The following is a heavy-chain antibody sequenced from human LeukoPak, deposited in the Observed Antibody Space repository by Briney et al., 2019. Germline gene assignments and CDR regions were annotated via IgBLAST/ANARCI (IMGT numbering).Heavy chain of an antibody. CDR1: GGSISSHY. V-gene: IGHV4-59*11. D-gene: IGHD5-24*01. CDR2: IYYSGST. Sequence: SETLSLTCTVSGGSISSHYWSWIRQPPGKGLERIGYIYYSGSTNYNPSLKSRVTISVDTSKNQFSLKLSSVTAADTAVYYCARGGYNNLWGLEYYFDYWGQGTLVTVSS. CDR3: ARGGYNNLWGLEYYFDY. J-gene: IGHJ4*02.